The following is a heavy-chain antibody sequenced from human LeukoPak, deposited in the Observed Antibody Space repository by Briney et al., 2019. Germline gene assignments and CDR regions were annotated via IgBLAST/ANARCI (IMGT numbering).Heavy chain of an antibody. J-gene: IGHJ4*02. V-gene: IGHV7-4-1*04. CDR1: GYTFSTYP. CDR3: ARDHDFLSGHSRRDFDY. D-gene: IGHD3-3*01. CDR2: INTKTGNP. Sequence: GASVKVSCKASGYTFSTYPMNWVRQAPGQGLEWMGWINTKTGNPTYAQGFTGRFVFSLDTSVSVAYLQINGLEADDTAMYYCARDHDFLSGHSRRDFDYWGQGTLVTVSS.